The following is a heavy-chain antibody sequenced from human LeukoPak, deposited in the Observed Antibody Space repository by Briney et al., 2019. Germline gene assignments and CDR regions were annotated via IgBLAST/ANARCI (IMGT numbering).Heavy chain of an antibody. D-gene: IGHD6-13*01. CDR3: ARDLEGGYSSSWYPHWYFDL. CDR1: GYSISSSNW. Sequence: SETLSLTCAVSGYSISSSNWWGWIRQPPGKGLEWIGYIYYSGSTNYNPSLKSRVTMSVDTSKNQFSLKLSSVTAADTAVYYCARDLEGGYSSSWYPHWYFDLWGRGTLVTVSS. J-gene: IGHJ2*01. V-gene: IGHV4-28*03. CDR2: IYYSGST.